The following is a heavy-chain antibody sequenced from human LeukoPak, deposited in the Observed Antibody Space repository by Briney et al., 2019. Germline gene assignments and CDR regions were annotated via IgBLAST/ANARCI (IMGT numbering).Heavy chain of an antibody. D-gene: IGHD2-2*01. CDR3: ARPIYCTTTSCSYGLDH. Sequence: GGSLRLSCAVSGFTFSSYAMHWVRQAPGKGLEWVAVMSYDGSSKYYADSVKGRFTVSRDNSKNTLYLQMNSLRDEDTAVYYCARPIYCTTTSCSYGLDHWGQGTLVTVSS. CDR1: GFTFSSYA. V-gene: IGHV3-30-3*01. CDR2: MSYDGSSK. J-gene: IGHJ4*02.